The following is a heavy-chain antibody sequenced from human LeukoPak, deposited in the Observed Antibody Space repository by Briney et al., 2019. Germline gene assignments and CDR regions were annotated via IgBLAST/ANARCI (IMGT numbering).Heavy chain of an antibody. CDR1: GFTFRDYY. D-gene: IGHD3-16*01. CDR2: ISSGTII. Sequence: GGSLRLFCAASGFTFRDYYMSWIRQAPGKGLECVSYISSGTIIYYADSVQGRFTISRDNANTSVYLQLNSLGAEDTAVYYCGRRRWITATFDYWGQGTLVTVSS. J-gene: IGHJ4*02. CDR3: GRRRWITATFDY. V-gene: IGHV3-11*01.